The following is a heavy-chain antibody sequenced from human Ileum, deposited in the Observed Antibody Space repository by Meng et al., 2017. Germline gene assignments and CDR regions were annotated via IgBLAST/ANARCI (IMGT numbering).Heavy chain of an antibody. CDR1: GFPFYNYA. Sequence: GESLKISCAASGFPFYNYAMNWVRQAPGKGLEWVSTISRSSYIYYADSVKGRFSIARDNAEKSLYLQMNSLRAEDSAVYYCATSSCSGGSCYFKAWGQGTLVTSPQ. CDR3: ATSSCSGGSCYFKA. V-gene: IGHV3-69-1*01. D-gene: IGHD2-15*01. J-gene: IGHJ1*01. CDR2: ISRSSYI.